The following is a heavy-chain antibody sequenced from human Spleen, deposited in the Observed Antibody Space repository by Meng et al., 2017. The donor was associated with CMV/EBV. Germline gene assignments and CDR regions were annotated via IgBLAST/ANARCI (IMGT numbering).Heavy chain of an antibody. CDR2: ISAYNGNT. V-gene: IGHV1-18*01. CDR3: AREALAGWFDP. CDR1: GGTFNSYA. Sequence: ASVKVSCKASGGTFNSYAISWVRQAPGQGLEWMGWISAYNGNTNYAQKLQGRVTMTTDTSTSTAYMELRSLRSDDTAVYYCAREALAGWFDPWGQGTLVTVSS. J-gene: IGHJ5*02.